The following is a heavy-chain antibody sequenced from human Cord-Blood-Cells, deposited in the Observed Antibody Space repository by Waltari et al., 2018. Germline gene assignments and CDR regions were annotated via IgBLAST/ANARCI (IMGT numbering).Heavy chain of an antibody. Sequence: QVQLQQWGAGLLKPSEPLSLTCAVYGGSFSGYYWRWIRQPPGKGLEWIGEINHSGSTNYNPSLKSRVTISVDTSKNQFSLKLSSVTAADTAVYYCARCDSSGYKEAFDIWGQGTMVTVSS. D-gene: IGHD3-22*01. CDR3: ARCDSSGYKEAFDI. CDR1: GGSFSGYY. CDR2: INHSGST. J-gene: IGHJ3*02. V-gene: IGHV4-34*01.